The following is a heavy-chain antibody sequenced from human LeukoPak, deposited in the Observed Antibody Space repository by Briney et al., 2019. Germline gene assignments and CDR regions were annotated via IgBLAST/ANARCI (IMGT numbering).Heavy chain of an antibody. Sequence: PGRSLRLSWEASGFIFSSYAMSWVRQAPVKGLEWVSLIGGSGGATYYADSVKGRFTISRDNSKNTLYLQMNSLRAEDTALYYCAKGTYVSDWGQGTLVTVSS. J-gene: IGHJ4*02. V-gene: IGHV3-23*01. CDR1: GFIFSSYA. D-gene: IGHD3-10*01. CDR3: AKGTYVSD. CDR2: IGGSGGAT.